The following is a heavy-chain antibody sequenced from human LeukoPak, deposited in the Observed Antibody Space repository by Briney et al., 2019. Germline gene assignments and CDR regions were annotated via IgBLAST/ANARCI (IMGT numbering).Heavy chain of an antibody. CDR2: ISVNGGTT. J-gene: IGHJ4*02. CDR3: ARFRTWGDKAFDY. D-gene: IGHD2-21*02. V-gene: IGHV3-23*01. Sequence: PGGSLRLSCAASGFTFSSYAMTWVRQAPGKGLEWVSSISVNGGTTYYADSVKGRFTISRDSSKNTLYLQMNSLRAEDTAVYYCARFRTWGDKAFDYWGQGTLVTVSS. CDR1: GFTFSSYA.